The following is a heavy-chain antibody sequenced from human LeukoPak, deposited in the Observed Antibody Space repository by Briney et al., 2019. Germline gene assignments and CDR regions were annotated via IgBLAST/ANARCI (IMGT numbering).Heavy chain of an antibody. CDR2: IYTSGST. J-gene: IGHJ4*02. CDR1: GGSISSGSYY. CDR3: ARASYDFWSGYDY. V-gene: IGHV4-61*02. Sequence: PSQTLSLTCTVSGGSISSGSYYWSWIRQPAGKGLEWIGRIYTSGSTNYNPSLKNRVTISVDTSKNQFSLKLSSVTAADTAVYYCARASYDFWSGYDYWGQGTLVTVSS. D-gene: IGHD3-3*01.